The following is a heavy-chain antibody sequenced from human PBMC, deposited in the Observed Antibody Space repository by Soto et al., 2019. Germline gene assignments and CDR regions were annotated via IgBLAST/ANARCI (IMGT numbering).Heavy chain of an antibody. V-gene: IGHV1-58*01. CDR2: IVVGSGNT. D-gene: IGHD6-19*01. J-gene: IGHJ6*02. CDR3: AAAKAGTGYYYYYGMDV. CDR1: GFTFSSSA. Sequence: GASVKVSCKAFGFTFSSSAVQWVRQARGQSLEWIGWIVVGSGNTNYAQKFQERVTITRDMSTSTAYMELSSLRSEDTAVYYCAAAKAGTGYYYYYGMDVWGQGTTVTVSS.